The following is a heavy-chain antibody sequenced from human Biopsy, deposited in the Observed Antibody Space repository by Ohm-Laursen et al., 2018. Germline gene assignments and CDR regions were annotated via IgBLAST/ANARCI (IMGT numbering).Heavy chain of an antibody. D-gene: IGHD1-1*01. J-gene: IGHJ4*02. CDR2: INPNTGAT. V-gene: IGHV1-2*02. CDR3: AADINVWNVNY. Sequence: SVKVSCKTSGYTLTGYAMHWVRQAPGEGLEWIGLINPNTGATTYAQKFQGRVTMTRDTSISIAYMELSSLRSEDTAVYYCAADINVWNVNYWGQGTQVIVSS. CDR1: GYTLTGYA.